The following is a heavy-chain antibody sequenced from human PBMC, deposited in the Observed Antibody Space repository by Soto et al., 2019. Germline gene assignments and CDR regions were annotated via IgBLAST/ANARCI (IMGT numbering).Heavy chain of an antibody. J-gene: IGHJ6*03. D-gene: IGHD3-9*01. V-gene: IGHV1-8*01. CDR1: GYTFTSYD. Sequence: GASVKVSCKASGYTFTSYDINWVRQATGQGLEWMGWMNPNSGNTGYAQKFQGRVTMTRNTSISTAYMELSSLRSEDTAVYYCARAPPFPSLRYFDRLSPPDYYYYMDVWGKGTTVTVSS. CDR3: ARAPPFPSLRYFDRLSPPDYYYYMDV. CDR2: MNPNSGNT.